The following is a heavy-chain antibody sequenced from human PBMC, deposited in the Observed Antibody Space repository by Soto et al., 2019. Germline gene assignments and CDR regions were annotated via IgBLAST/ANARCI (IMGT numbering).Heavy chain of an antibody. Sequence: QVHLVQSEAEVKKPWSSVKVSCKASGGPFISYTVSWVRQAPGQGLEWVGGIIPVSNTTYYAQKFQGRVTILADKSTSAAYLELSNLRAEDTDFYYCTRFIGSGWTHYWGPGTLVTGSS. CDR1: GGPFISYT. J-gene: IGHJ4*02. CDR3: TRFIGSGWTHY. CDR2: IIPVSNTT. D-gene: IGHD6-19*01. V-gene: IGHV1-69*06.